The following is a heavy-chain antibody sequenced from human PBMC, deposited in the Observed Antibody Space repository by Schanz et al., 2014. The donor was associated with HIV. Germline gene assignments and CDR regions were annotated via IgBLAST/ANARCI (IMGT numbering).Heavy chain of an antibody. CDR2: VRHIGGT. J-gene: IGHJ4*01. V-gene: IGHV4-34*02. Sequence: QVPLQQWGSGLLKPSETLSLTCAVYGGSFRGYYWTWIRQFPGLGLEWIGGVRHIGGTNYNPSLKSRVTMSMKMSKNHFPLTLTSVPAADTAVYFCARGDFGGNSVDYWGHGNMVTVSS. CDR1: GGSFRGYY. D-gene: IGHD4-17*01. CDR3: ARGDFGGNSVDY.